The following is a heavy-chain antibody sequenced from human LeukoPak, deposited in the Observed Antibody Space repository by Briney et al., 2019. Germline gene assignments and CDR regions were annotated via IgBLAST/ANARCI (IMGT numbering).Heavy chain of an antibody. CDR1: GFTFSSYA. CDR3: AKGRGFRVWDPWDN. J-gene: IGHJ4*02. Sequence: GGSLRLSCAASGFTFSSYAMSRVRQAPGKGLMWVSGLSVSGTSTYYADSVKGRFTISRDNSKNTLFLEMNSLRVEDTAVYYCAKGRGFRVWDPWDNWGQGTLITVSS. V-gene: IGHV3-23*01. CDR2: LSVSGTST. D-gene: IGHD3-16*01.